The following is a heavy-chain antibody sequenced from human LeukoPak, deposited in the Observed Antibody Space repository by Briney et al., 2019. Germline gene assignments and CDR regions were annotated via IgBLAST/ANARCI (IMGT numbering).Heavy chain of an antibody. Sequence: GGSLRLSCAASGFTFSSYSMNWVRQAPGKGLEWVSYISSRSGTIFYADSVNGRFTISRDNAKNSLFLQLNSLRAADTAVYYCARDLRGVVISGYWGQGTLVTVSS. CDR2: ISSRSGTI. D-gene: IGHD3-3*01. V-gene: IGHV3-48*01. CDR1: GFTFSSYS. CDR3: ARDLRGVVISGY. J-gene: IGHJ4*02.